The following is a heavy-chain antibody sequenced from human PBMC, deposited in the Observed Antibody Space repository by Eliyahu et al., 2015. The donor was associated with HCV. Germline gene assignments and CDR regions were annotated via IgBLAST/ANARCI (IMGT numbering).Heavy chain of an antibody. Sequence: QVQLQESGPGLVKPSETLSLSCXVSGXSXSSSYWGWIRQPAGKGLEWIGRIHTSGSTNYNPSLKSRVTMSLDTSKSQFSLKLTSMTAADTAVYYCARDSYSGSYYRSFDLWGRGTLVTVSS. D-gene: IGHD1-26*01. J-gene: IGHJ2*01. CDR1: GXSXSSSY. V-gene: IGHV4-4*07. CDR2: IHTSGST. CDR3: ARDSYSGSYYRSFDL.